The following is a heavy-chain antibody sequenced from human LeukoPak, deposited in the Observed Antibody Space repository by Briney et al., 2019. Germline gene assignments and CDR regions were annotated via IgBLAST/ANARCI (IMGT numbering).Heavy chain of an antibody. D-gene: IGHD3-22*01. CDR1: GGTFSSYA. V-gene: IGHV1-69*05. CDR2: IIPIFGTA. Sequence: EASVKVSCKASGGTFSSYAISWVRQAPGQGLEWMGRIIPIFGTANYAQKFQGRVTITTDESTSTAYMELSSLRSEDTAVYYCAREYYYDSSAFGYWGQGTLVTVSS. J-gene: IGHJ4*02. CDR3: AREYYYDSSAFGY.